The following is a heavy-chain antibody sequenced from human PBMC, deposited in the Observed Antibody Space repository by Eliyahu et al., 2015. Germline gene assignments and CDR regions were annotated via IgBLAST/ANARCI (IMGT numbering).Heavy chain of an antibody. D-gene: IGHD4-23*01. CDR1: XGXISSGXYX. CDR3: ARAGTGHTRRNSLYYYYGMDV. CDR2: IYYSGSX. Sequence: QVQLQESGPGLVKPSQTLSLTCTVSXGXISSGXYXWXWIRQPPGKGLEWIGYIYYSGSXYYNPSLKSRVTISVDTSKNQFSLKLSSVTAADTAVYYCARAGTGHTRRNSLYYYYGMDVWGQGTTVTVSS. V-gene: IGHV4-30-4*01. J-gene: IGHJ6*02.